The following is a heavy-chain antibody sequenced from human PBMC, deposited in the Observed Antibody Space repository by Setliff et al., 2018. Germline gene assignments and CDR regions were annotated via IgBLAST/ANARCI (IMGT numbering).Heavy chain of an antibody. Sequence: KPSETLSLTCTVSGGSLNTYYWSWIRQPAGKELEWIGRINTSGTTRYNPSLRSRATLSVDESMNRFPLNLNSVTAADTAVYYCAGGLPGDYDFNCFDTWGQGALVTVSS. CDR1: GGSLNTYY. D-gene: IGHD3-3*01. V-gene: IGHV4-4*07. CDR2: INTSGTT. CDR3: AGGLPGDYDFNCFDT. J-gene: IGHJ5*02.